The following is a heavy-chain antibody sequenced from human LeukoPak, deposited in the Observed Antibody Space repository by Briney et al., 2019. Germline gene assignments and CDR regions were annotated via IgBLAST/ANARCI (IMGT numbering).Heavy chain of an antibody. J-gene: IGHJ3*02. CDR2: ISTDGSST. CDR1: GFTFNSYW. D-gene: IGHD2-15*01. Sequence: GGSLRLSCAASGFTFNSYWMHWVRQAPGKGLGWVSRISTDGSSTSYADSVKGRFTISRDNAKNTLYLQMNSLRAEDTAVYYCARAGDRSGPNDDSFDIWGQGTMVTVSS. V-gene: IGHV3-74*01. CDR3: ARAGDRSGPNDDSFDI.